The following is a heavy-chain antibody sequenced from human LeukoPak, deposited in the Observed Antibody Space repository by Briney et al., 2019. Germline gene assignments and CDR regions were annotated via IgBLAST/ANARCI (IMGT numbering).Heavy chain of an antibody. D-gene: IGHD6-13*01. Sequence: SQTLSLTCVISGDSVSKNAWNWVRQIPSGGLECLGRTYYDSKWYNHYAESVKSRISINPDTSKNQFSLQLNSVTPEDAAVYYCATGWARDGFNIWSQGTMVTVSS. CDR2: TYYDSKWYN. V-gene: IGHV6-1*01. J-gene: IGHJ3*02. CDR1: GDSVSKNA. CDR3: ATGWARDGFNI.